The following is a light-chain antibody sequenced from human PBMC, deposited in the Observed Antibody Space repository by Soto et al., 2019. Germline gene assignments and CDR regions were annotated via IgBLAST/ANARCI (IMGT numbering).Light chain of an antibody. CDR2: DAS. CDR1: QRISSY. CDR3: QQRSNWPPTWK. J-gene: IGKJ1*01. V-gene: IGKV3-11*01. Sequence: EIVLTQSPGTLSLSPGERATLSCRASQRISSYLAWYQQKPGQAPRLLIYDASNRATGIPARFSGSGSGTDFTLTISSLEPEDFAVYYCQQRSNWPPTWKFGQGTKVDIK.